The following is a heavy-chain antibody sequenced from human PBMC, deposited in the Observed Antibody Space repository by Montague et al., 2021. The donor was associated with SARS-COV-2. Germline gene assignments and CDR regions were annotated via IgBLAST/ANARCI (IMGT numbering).Heavy chain of an antibody. Sequence: SLRLSCVASGFTFNSYSMSWVRQSPGKGLEWVSVIYSGDRGTYYADAVKGRFTISRDNSKNTLYLQMHSLRAEDTAKYYCAKGRYSAYVLDYWGQGTQVTVSP. D-gene: IGHD5-18*01. CDR1: GFTFNSYS. V-gene: IGHV3-23*03. CDR3: AKGRYSAYVLDY. CDR2: IYSGDRGT. J-gene: IGHJ4*02.